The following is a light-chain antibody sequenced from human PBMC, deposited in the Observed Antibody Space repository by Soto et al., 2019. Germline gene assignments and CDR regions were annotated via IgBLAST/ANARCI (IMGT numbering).Light chain of an antibody. CDR2: AAS. V-gene: IGKV1-5*01. J-gene: IGKJ1*01. CDR1: QSISSW. CDR3: QHYNSYSEA. Sequence: DIQMTQSPSPLSASVGDRVTITCRASQSISSWLAWYQQKPGKAPKLLIYAASSLQSGVPSRFSGSGSGTEFTLTISSLQPDDFATYYCQHYNSYSEAFGQGTKVDI.